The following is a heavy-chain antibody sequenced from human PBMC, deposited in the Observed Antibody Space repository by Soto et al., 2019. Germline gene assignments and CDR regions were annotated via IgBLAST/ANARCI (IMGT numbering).Heavy chain of an antibody. CDR1: GFTFSSYW. CDR3: AISLLTPFDY. J-gene: IGHJ4*02. CDR2: INSDGSST. V-gene: IGHV3-74*01. Sequence: EVQLVESGGGLVQPGGYLRLSCAASGFTFSSYWMHWVRQAPGKGLEWDSRINSDGSSTSYADSVKGRLTIYRDNGKSTVYLQMNRRRAEDTAVYYCAISLLTPFDYSGQGTLITVSS. D-gene: IGHD7-27*01.